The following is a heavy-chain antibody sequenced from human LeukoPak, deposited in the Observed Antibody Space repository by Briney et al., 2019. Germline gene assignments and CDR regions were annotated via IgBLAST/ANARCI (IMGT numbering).Heavy chain of an antibody. CDR1: GGTFSSYA. V-gene: IGHV1-69*13. CDR3: ARGRPRIAVAGTRLFFDY. Sequence: ASVKVSCKASGGTFSSYAISWVRQAPGQGLEWMGGIIPIFGTASYAQKFQGRVTITADESTSTAYMELSSLRSEDTAVYYCARGRPRIAVAGTRLFFDYWGQGTLVTVSS. J-gene: IGHJ4*02. D-gene: IGHD6-19*01. CDR2: IIPIFGTA.